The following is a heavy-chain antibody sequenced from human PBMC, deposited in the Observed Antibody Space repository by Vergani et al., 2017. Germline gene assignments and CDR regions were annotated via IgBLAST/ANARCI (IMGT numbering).Heavy chain of an antibody. CDR3: ARDRVGASYYYYYMDV. CDR2: VSYSGGAT. CDR1: GFTFSNYA. J-gene: IGHJ6*03. Sequence: EVQLLESGGGLIQPGGSLRLSCAASGFTFSNYAMSWVRQTPGRGLEWVSAVSYSGGATWYADSVKGRFTISRDNSKNTLYLQMNSLRAEDTAVYYCARDRVGASYYYYYMDVWGKGTTVTVSS. D-gene: IGHD1-26*01. V-gene: IGHV3-23*01.